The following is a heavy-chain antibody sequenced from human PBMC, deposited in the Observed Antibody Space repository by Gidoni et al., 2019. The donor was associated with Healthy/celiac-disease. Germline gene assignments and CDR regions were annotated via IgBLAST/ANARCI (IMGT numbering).Heavy chain of an antibody. J-gene: IGHJ4*02. CDR3: AGSIAARAGYFDY. CDR1: GLPFSSYE. CDR2: ISSSGSTI. D-gene: IGHD6-6*01. Sequence: EVQLVESGGGWVQPGGSLRLACAASGLPFSSYEMNWVRQALGKGLEWVSYISSSGSTIYYADSVKGRFTISRDNAKNSLYLQMNSLRAEDTAVYYCAGSIAARAGYFDYWGQGTLVTVSS. V-gene: IGHV3-48*03.